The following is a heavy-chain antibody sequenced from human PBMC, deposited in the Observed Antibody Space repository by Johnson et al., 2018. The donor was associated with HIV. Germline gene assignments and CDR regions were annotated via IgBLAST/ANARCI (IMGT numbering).Heavy chain of an antibody. V-gene: IGHV3-66*01. CDR3: ARAYSYGAFDI. CDR2: IYSGDTT. Sequence: EVQLLESGGALVQPGGSLRLSCAASGFTVSSNYMSWVRQAPGKGLEWVSVIYSGDTTYYADSVKGRFTISRDNSKNTLYLQMSSLRAEDTAVYYCARAYSYGAFDIWGQGTMVTVSS. J-gene: IGHJ3*02. D-gene: IGHD5-18*01. CDR1: GFTVSSNY.